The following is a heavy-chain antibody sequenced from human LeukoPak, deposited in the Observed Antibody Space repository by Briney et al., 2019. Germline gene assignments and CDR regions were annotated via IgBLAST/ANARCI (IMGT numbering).Heavy chain of an antibody. Sequence: KPSETLSLTCTVSGGSISSYYWSWIRQPPGKGLEWIGYIYYSGSTNYNPSLKSRVTISVDTSKNQFSLKLSSVTAADTAVYYCARVVITDPYHFDYWGQGTLVTVSS. J-gene: IGHJ4*02. D-gene: IGHD3-22*01. CDR1: GGSISSYY. CDR3: ARVVITDPYHFDY. CDR2: IYYSGST. V-gene: IGHV4-59*01.